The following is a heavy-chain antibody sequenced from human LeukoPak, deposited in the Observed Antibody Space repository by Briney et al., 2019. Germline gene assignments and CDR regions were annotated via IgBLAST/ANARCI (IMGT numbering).Heavy chain of an antibody. Sequence: TPSETLSLTCTVSGGSISSYYWSWIRQPPGKGLEWIGYIYYSGSTNYNPSLKSRVTISVDTSKNQFSLKLSSVTAADTAVYYCARAGPVSGPRIAAAGTLNLWGRGTLVTVSS. CDR1: GGSISSYY. CDR2: IYYSGST. CDR3: ARAGPVSGPRIAAAGTLNL. V-gene: IGHV4-59*01. J-gene: IGHJ2*01. D-gene: IGHD6-13*01.